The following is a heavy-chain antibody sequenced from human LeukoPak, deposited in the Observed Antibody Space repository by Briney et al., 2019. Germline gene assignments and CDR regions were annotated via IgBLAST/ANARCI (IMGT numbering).Heavy chain of an antibody. CDR1: GFLFSSFE. J-gene: IGHJ4*02. CDR2: ISSRGSTI. D-gene: IGHD3-10*01. V-gene: IGHV3-48*03. CDR3: ARLLWFGELQDY. Sequence: PGGSLRLSCAASGFLFSSFEMSWVRQAPGKGLEWVSYISSRGSTIYYADSVKGRFTISRENAKNSVYLQMNSLRAEDTAVYYCARLLWFGELQDYWGQGTLVTVSS.